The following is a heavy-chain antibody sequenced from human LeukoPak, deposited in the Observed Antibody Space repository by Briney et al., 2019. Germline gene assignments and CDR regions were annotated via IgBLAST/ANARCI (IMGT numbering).Heavy chain of an antibody. D-gene: IGHD3-10*01. J-gene: IGHJ4*02. CDR3: ALGSGSLDY. CDR2: INHSGST. Sequence: SETLSLTCAVYGGSFSGYYWSWIRQPPGKGLEWIGEINHSGSTNYNPSLKSRVTISVDTSKNQFSLKLSSVTAADTAVYYCALGSGSLDYWGQGTLVTVSS. V-gene: IGHV4-34*01. CDR1: GGSFSGYY.